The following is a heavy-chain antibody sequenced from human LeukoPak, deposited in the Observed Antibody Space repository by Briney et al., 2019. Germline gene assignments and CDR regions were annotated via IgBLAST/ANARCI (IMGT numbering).Heavy chain of an antibody. V-gene: IGHV4-34*01. Sequence: SETLSLTCAVYGGSFSGYYWSWIRQPPGKGLEWIGEINHSGSTNYNPSLKSRVTISVDTSKNQFSLKLSSVTAADTAVYYCAREPSYYYGSGSLGWFDPWGQGTLVTVSS. CDR1: GGSFSGYY. CDR3: AREPSYYYGSGSLGWFDP. CDR2: INHSGST. J-gene: IGHJ5*02. D-gene: IGHD3-10*01.